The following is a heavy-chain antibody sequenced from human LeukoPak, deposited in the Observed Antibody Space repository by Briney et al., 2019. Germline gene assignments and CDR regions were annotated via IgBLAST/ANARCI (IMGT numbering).Heavy chain of an antibody. D-gene: IGHD2-2*03. CDR2: IYHSGST. Sequence: SETLSLTCTVSGYSISSGYYWGWIRQPPGKGLEWIGSIYHSGSTYYNPSLESRVTISVDTSKNQFSLKLSSVTAADTAVYYCARDLDIWGQGTLVTVSS. J-gene: IGHJ4*02. CDR1: GYSISSGYY. CDR3: ARDLDI. V-gene: IGHV4-38-2*02.